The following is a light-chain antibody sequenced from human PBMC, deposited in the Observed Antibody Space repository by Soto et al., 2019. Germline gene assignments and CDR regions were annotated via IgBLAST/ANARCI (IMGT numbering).Light chain of an antibody. Sequence: QSALTQPASVSGSPGQSITISCTGTSSDIGGYNYVSWYQQHPGKVPKLMIYDVSNRPSGVSNRFSGSKSGSTASLTISGLQAEDEADYYCTSYSTSSTLLFGGGTKLTVL. CDR3: TSYSTSSTLL. V-gene: IGLV2-14*01. CDR1: SSDIGGYNY. J-gene: IGLJ2*01. CDR2: DVS.